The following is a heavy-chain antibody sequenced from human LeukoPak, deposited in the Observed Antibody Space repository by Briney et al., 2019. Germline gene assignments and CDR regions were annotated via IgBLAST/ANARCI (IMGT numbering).Heavy chain of an antibody. V-gene: IGHV3-7*01. CDR3: ARASYSSGWYAHRTDAFDI. D-gene: IGHD6-19*01. J-gene: IGHJ3*02. CDR2: IKQDGSEK. CDR1: GFTFSSYW. Sequence: GGSLRLSCAASGFTFSSYWMSWVRQAPGKGLEWVANIKQDGSEKYYVDSVKGRFTISRDNAKNSLYLQMNSLRAEDTAVYYCARASYSSGWYAHRTDAFDIWGQGTMVTVSS.